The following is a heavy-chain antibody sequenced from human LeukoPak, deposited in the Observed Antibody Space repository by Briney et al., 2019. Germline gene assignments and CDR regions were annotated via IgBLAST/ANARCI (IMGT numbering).Heavy chain of an antibody. CDR1: GGSISSGGYY. D-gene: IGHD6-13*01. J-gene: IGHJ4*02. Sequence: SETLSLTCTVSGGSISSGGYYWSWIRQHPGKGLEWIGYIYYSGSTYYNPSLKSRVTISVDTSKNQFSLKLSSVTAADTAVYYCARAPRDSPADRPFDHWGQGTLVTVSS. V-gene: IGHV4-31*03. CDR2: IYYSGST. CDR3: ARAPRDSPADRPFDH.